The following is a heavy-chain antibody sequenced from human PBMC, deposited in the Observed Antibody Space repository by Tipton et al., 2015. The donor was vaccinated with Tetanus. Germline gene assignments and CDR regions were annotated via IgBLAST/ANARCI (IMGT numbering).Heavy chain of an antibody. Sequence: TLSLTCTVSGASVSRSSHYWTWIRQPPGKELEWVGYVYYSGSTNYHPSLKGRLTISVDTSKNQFSLNLRSVITADTAVYYCARLREVVSRSGWAFDYWGQGILVTVSS. J-gene: IGHJ4*02. V-gene: IGHV4-61*01. CDR3: ARLREVVSRSGWAFDY. D-gene: IGHD3-10*01. CDR1: GASVSRSSHY. CDR2: VYYSGST.